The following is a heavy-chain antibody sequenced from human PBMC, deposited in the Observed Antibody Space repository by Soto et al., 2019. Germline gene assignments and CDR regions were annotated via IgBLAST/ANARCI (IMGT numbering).Heavy chain of an antibody. Sequence: GGSLRLSCAASGFTFSSYAMSWVRQAPGKGLEWVSAISGSGGSTYYADSVKGRFTISRDNSKNTLYLQMNSLRAEDTAVYYRAKDHSPRVRGDYEAFGYWGQGTLVTVSS. CDR2: ISGSGGST. D-gene: IGHD2-21*02. CDR1: GFTFSSYA. CDR3: AKDHSPRVRGDYEAFGY. V-gene: IGHV3-23*01. J-gene: IGHJ4*02.